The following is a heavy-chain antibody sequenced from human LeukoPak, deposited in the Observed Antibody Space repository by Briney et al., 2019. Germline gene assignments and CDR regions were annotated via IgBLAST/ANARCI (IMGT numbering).Heavy chain of an antibody. CDR3: ARSSQAYYYDSSAGY. J-gene: IGHJ4*02. CDR2: INHSGST. CDR1: GGSFSGYY. D-gene: IGHD3-22*01. V-gene: IGHV4-34*01. Sequence: PSETLFLTCAVYGGSFSGYYWSWIRQPPGKGLEWIGEINHSGSTNYNPSLKSRVTISVDTSKNQFSLKLSSVTAADTAVYYCARSSQAYYYDSSAGYWGQGTLVTVSS.